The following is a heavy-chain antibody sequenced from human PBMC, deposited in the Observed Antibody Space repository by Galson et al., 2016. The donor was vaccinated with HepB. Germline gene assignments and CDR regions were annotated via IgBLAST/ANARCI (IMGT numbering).Heavy chain of an antibody. D-gene: IGHD7-27*01. CDR2: INQDGREK. V-gene: IGHV3-7*03. CDR3: ARDWGLLY. J-gene: IGHJ4*02. CDR1: GFTFSSYW. Sequence: SLRLSCAASGFTFSSYWMTWVRQAPGKGLELVANINQDGREKYYVDSVKGRFSMSRDTAKKSLYLQMNSLRAEDTAVYYCARDWGLLYWGQGTLVTVSS.